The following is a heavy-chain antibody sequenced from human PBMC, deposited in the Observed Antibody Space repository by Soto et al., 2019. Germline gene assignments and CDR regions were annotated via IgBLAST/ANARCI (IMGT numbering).Heavy chain of an antibody. CDR3: TTDRSSLRYYYDSSGYYYFDY. CDR2: IKSKTDGGTT. D-gene: IGHD3-22*01. Sequence: PGGSLRLSCAASGFTFSNARMSWVRQAPGKGLEWVGRIKSKTDGGTTDYAAPVKGRFTISRDDSKNTLYLQMNSLKTEDTAVYYCTTDRSSLRYYYDSSGYYYFDYWGQGTLVTVSS. CDR1: GFTFSNAR. J-gene: IGHJ4*02. V-gene: IGHV3-15*01.